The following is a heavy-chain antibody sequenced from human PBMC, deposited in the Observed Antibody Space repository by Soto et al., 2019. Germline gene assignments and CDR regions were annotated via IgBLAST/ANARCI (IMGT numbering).Heavy chain of an antibody. D-gene: IGHD2-21*02. Sequence: PSETLSLTCTVSGGSISSGGYYWSWIRQHPGKGLEWIGYIYYSGSTYYNPSLKSRVTISVDTSKNQFSLKLSFVTAADTAVYYCARDGRWAYCGGDCYGGGGMDVWGQGTTVTVSS. CDR1: GGSISSGGYY. CDR2: IYYSGST. CDR3: ARDGRWAYCGGDCYGGGGMDV. J-gene: IGHJ6*02. V-gene: IGHV4-31*03.